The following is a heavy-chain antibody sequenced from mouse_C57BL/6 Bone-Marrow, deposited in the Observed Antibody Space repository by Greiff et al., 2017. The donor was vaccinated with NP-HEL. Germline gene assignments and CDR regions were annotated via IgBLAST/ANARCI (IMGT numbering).Heavy chain of an antibody. CDR2: IPPNSGST. CDR1: GYTFTSYW. CDR3: ASSLFGSSRGGY. D-gene: IGHD1-1*01. J-gene: IGHJ2*01. Sequence: QVQLQQPGAELVKPGASVKLSCKASGYTFTSYWMHWVKQRPGQGLEWIGMIPPNSGSTNYNEKFKSKATLTVDKSSSTAYMQLSSLTSEDSAVYYCASSLFGSSRGGYWGQGTTLTVSS. V-gene: IGHV1-64*01.